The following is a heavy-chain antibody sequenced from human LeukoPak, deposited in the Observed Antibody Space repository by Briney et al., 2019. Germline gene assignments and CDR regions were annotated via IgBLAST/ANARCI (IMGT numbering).Heavy chain of an antibody. D-gene: IGHD1-14*01. CDR3: TRDRSRAEDD. Sequence: GGSLRLSCAACGFTFSGHWMSWVRQAPGKGLEWVANINQGGSDKYYVDSVKGRFTISRDNANNLLYLQMNSLRGEDTAVYYCTRDRSRAEDDWGQGTLVTVSS. CDR1: GFTFSGHW. V-gene: IGHV3-7*01. CDR2: INQGGSDK. J-gene: IGHJ4*02.